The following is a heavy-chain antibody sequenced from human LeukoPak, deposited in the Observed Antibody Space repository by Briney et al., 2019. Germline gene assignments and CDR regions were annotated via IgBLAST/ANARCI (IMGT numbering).Heavy chain of an antibody. CDR3: ARNVKGMNV. CDR1: GGSVSSYY. CDR2: IYYTGST. J-gene: IGHJ6*02. D-gene: IGHD3-16*01. Sequence: SETLSLTCTLSGGSVSSYYWSWIRQPPGKGLEWIGCIYYTGSTNYNPSLKSRVTISVDTSKNQFSLKVTSVTAADTAVYYCARNVKGMNVWGQGTTVTVSS. V-gene: IGHV4-59*08.